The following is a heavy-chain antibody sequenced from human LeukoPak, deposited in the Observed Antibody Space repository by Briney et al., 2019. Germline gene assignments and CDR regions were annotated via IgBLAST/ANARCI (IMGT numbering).Heavy chain of an antibody. Sequence: SSETLSLTCTVSGGSISRSNYCWGWIRQPPGKGLEWIGSICYNGKSYYNPSLRSRVSTSVDTSKNQFPLRLTSVSAADTAVYYCARPLGADYIWGSYRTWGQGTLVTVSS. CDR3: ARPLGADYIWGSYRT. D-gene: IGHD3-16*02. J-gene: IGHJ5*02. CDR1: GGSISRSNYC. V-gene: IGHV4-39*01. CDR2: ICYNGKS.